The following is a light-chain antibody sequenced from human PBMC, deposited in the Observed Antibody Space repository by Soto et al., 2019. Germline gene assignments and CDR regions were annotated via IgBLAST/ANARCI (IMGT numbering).Light chain of an antibody. J-gene: IGKJ1*01. CDR3: LQNHNYPRT. CDR1: QDISDD. V-gene: IGKV1-6*01. CDR2: GAS. Sequence: AIPMTQSPYSLSASVGDRVTITCRASQDISDDVGWYQQTPGKAPKLLISGASRLQSGVPSRFSGSGSGAAFTLTITSLRPEHSATYYCLQNHNYPRTFGQGTKVEI.